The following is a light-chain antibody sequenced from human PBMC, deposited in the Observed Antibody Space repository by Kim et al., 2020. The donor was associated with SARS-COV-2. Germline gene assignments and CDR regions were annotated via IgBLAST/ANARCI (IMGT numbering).Light chain of an antibody. Sequence: AIRMTRSPSSLSASTGDRVTITCRASQGISSYLAWYQQKPGKAPKLLIYAASTLQSGVPSRFSGSGSGTDFTLTISCLQSEDFATYYCLQYYSYPRTFGQGTKVDIK. V-gene: IGKV1-8*01. CDR2: AAS. CDR3: LQYYSYPRT. CDR1: QGISSY. J-gene: IGKJ1*01.